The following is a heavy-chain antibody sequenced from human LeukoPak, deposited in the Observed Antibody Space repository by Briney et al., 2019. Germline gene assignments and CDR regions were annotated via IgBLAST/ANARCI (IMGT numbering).Heavy chain of an antibody. CDR1: GYTFTGYY. J-gene: IGHJ4*02. V-gene: IGHV1-2*02. CDR2: INPNSGGT. CDR3: ARAGRDDFWSGYYTVFRYYFDY. D-gene: IGHD3-3*01. Sequence: ASVKVSCQPSGYTFTGYYIQWVRQAPNQGLEWMGWINPNSGGTNYAQKFQGRVTMTRDTSISTAYMELSRLRSDDTAVYYCARAGRDDFWSGYYTVFRYYFDYWGQGTLVTVSS.